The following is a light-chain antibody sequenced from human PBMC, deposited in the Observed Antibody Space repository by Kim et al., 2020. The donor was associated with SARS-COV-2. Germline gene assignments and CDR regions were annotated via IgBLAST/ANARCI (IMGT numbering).Light chain of an antibody. CDR1: SYNIGTNN. CDR3: AARDDSLSGRV. J-gene: IGLJ3*02. V-gene: IGLV1-47*01. Sequence: GQTVTISCSGSSYNIGTNNVYWYQQLPQTAPKLLIDRSDQRPAGVPDRFSGSKSGTSASLTISGLRSEDEADYYCAARDDSLSGRVFGGGTQLTVL. CDR2: RSD.